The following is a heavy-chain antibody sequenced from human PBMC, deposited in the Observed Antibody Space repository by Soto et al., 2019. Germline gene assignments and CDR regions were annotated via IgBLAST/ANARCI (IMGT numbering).Heavy chain of an antibody. D-gene: IGHD4-17*01. V-gene: IGHV3-23*01. J-gene: IGHJ4*02. CDR3: AKMGWDYGGHFDY. CDR2: ISGSGGST. CDR1: GFTFSSYA. Sequence: EVQLLESGGGLVQPGGSLRLSCAASGFTFSSYAMSWVRQAPGKGLEWVSAISGSGGSTYYADSVKGRFTISRDKSKNTRYLQMNSLRAEDTAVYYCAKMGWDYGGHFDYWGQGTLVTVAS.